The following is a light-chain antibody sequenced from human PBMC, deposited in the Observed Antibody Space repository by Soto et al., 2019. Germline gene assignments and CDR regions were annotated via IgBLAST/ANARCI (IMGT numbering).Light chain of an antibody. J-gene: IGLJ2*01. Sequence: QAVVTQPPSVSGAPGQRVTISCTGSSSIIGAGYDVHWYQQLPGTAPKLLIYGNSNRPSGVPDRFSGSKSGTSASLAITGLQAEDEADYYCQSYDSSLSGVVFGGGTKLTVL. V-gene: IGLV1-40*01. CDR1: SSIIGAGYD. CDR2: GNS. CDR3: QSYDSSLSGVV.